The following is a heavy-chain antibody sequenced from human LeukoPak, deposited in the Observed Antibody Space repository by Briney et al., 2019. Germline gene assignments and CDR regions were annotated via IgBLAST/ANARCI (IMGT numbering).Heavy chain of an antibody. V-gene: IGHV1-2*02. Sequence: ASVKVSCKASGYTLTDYYMHWVRQAPGQGLEWMGWINPNSGGTNYAQKFQGRVTMTRNTSISTAYMELSSLRSEDTAVYYCARVFTMIVSTGFDPWGQGTLVTVSS. CDR3: ARVFTMIVSTGFDP. D-gene: IGHD3-22*01. CDR2: INPNSGGT. J-gene: IGHJ5*02. CDR1: GYTLTDYY.